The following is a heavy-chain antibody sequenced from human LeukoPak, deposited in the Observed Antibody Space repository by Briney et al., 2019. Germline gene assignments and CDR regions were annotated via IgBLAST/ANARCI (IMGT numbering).Heavy chain of an antibody. D-gene: IGHD2-15*01. V-gene: IGHV1-18*01. CDR3: ARDRYCSGGSCYSAGDY. J-gene: IGHJ4*02. CDR1: GYTFTSYG. CDR2: ISAYNGNT. Sequence: ASVKVSCKASGYTFTSYGISWVRQAPGQGLEWMGWISAYNGNTNYAQKLQGRVIMTTDTSTSTAYMELRSLRSDDTAVYYCARDRYCSGGSCYSAGDYWGQGTLVTVSS.